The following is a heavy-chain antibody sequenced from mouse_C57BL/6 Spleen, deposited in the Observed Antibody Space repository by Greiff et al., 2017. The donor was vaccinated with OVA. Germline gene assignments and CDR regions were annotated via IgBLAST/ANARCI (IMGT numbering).Heavy chain of an antibody. Sequence: QVHVKQSGAELVRPGASVTLSCKASGYTFTDYEMHWVKQTPVHGLEWIGAIDPETGGTAYNQKFKGKAILTADKSSSTAYMELRSLTSEDSAVYYCTRKTMITRAMDYWGQGTSVTVSS. D-gene: IGHD2-4*01. CDR3: TRKTMITRAMDY. CDR1: GYTFTDYE. V-gene: IGHV1-15*01. CDR2: IDPETGGT. J-gene: IGHJ4*01.